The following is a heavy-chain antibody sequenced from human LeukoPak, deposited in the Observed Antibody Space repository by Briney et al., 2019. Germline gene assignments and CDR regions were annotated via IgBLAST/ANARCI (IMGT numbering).Heavy chain of an antibody. CDR1: GGSISSYY. J-gene: IGHJ4*02. CDR2: IYDSGST. D-gene: IGHD3-22*01. V-gene: IGHV4-59*01. CDR3: ARARDSYYYDSSGYYPHYYFDY. Sequence: SETLSLTCTVSGGSISSYYWSWIRQPPGKGLGWIGYIYDSGSTNYNPSLKSRVTISVDTSKNQFSLKLSSVTAADTAVYYCARARDSYYYDSSGYYPHYYFDYWGQGTLVTVSS.